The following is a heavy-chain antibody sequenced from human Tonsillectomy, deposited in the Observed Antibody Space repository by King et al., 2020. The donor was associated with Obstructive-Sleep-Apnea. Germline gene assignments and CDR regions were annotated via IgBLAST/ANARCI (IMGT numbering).Heavy chain of an antibody. Sequence: VQLQQWGAGLLKPSETLSLTCAVYGGSSSGYYWSWIRQPPGKGLEWIGEINHSGSTNYNPSLKSRVTISVDTSKNQFSLKLSSVTAADTAVYYCAGTLRYFDWFDYWGQGNLVTVSS. CDR3: AGTLRYFDWFDY. V-gene: IGHV4-34*01. CDR1: GGSSSGYY. CDR2: INHSGST. D-gene: IGHD3-9*01. J-gene: IGHJ4*02.